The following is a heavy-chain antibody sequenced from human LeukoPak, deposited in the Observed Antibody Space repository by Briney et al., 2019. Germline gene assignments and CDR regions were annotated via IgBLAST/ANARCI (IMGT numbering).Heavy chain of an antibody. CDR2: IYDSGRT. Sequence: PSETLSLTSTDSGGSISSYYWSWIPQTPGKGLEWIGYIYDSGRTNYNTSLKSRITISVDTSKNQFSLKLRSVNAADTPVNYCAKHFAYSSSSYFDYWGKGSLVTVS. CDR3: AKHFAYSSSSYFDY. CDR1: GGSISSYY. J-gene: IGHJ4*02. D-gene: IGHD6-6*01. V-gene: IGHV4-59*08.